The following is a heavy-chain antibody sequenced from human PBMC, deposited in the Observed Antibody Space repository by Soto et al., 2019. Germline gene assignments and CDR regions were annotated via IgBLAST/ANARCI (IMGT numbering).Heavy chain of an antibody. CDR2: IYYSGST. CDR3: ARHLDSSGWYNFIEY. V-gene: IGHV4-39*01. Sequence: SETLSLTCTFSVVSISSSSYYCGWIRQPPGKGLEWIGSIYYSGSTYYNPSLKSRVTISVDTSKNQFSLKLSSVTAADTAVYYCARHLDSSGWYNFIEYWGQGTLVNVSS. CDR1: VVSISSSSYY. D-gene: IGHD6-19*01. J-gene: IGHJ4*02.